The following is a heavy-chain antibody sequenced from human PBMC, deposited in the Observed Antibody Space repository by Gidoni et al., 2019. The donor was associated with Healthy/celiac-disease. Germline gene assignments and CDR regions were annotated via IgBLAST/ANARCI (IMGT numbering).Heavy chain of an antibody. D-gene: IGHD5-18*01. J-gene: IGHJ6*02. CDR2: IIPIFGIA. V-gene: IGHV1-69*17. Sequence: QVQLVQSGAEVKKPWSSVKVSCKASGGTFSRYAISWVRQAPGQGLGWMGGIIPIFGIANYEQKFQGRVTINADKSTSTAYMELSSLRSEDRAVYYCARDRRYSEDQPTQESYGMDVWGQGTTVTVSS. CDR1: GGTFSRYA. CDR3: ARDRRYSEDQPTQESYGMDV.